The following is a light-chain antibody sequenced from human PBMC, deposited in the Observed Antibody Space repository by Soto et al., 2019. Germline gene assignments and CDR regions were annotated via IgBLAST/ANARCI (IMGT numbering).Light chain of an antibody. CDR3: KQIYSAMLP. J-gene: IGKJ4*01. Sequence: DIQMTQSPSSLSASVGDRVTITCRASQSITTYLNWYRQKPGKAPKLLIYAASSLQSGVPSRLSGSGSETEFTLSISSLQPEDFATYFCKQIYSAMLPFGGGTKVDIX. CDR1: QSITTY. V-gene: IGKV1-39*01. CDR2: AAS.